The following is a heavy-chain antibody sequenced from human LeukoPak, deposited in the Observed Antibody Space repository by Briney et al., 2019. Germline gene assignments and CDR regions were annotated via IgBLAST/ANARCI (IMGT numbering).Heavy chain of an antibody. CDR1: GGSFSGYY. J-gene: IGHJ4*02. CDR2: INHSGST. CDR3: ARENSGSYREFDY. V-gene: IGHV4-34*01. D-gene: IGHD1-26*01. Sequence: SETLSLTCALYGGSFSGYYWSWIRQPPGKGLEWIGEINHSGSTNYNPSLKSRVTISVDTSKNQFSLKLSSVTAADTAVFYCARENSGSYREFDYWGQGTLVTVSS.